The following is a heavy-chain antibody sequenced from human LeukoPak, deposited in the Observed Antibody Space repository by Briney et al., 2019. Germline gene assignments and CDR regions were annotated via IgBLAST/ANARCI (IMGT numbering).Heavy chain of an antibody. CDR1: GGTFSSYA. V-gene: IGHV1-69*13. Sequence: SVKVSCKASGGTFSSYAISWVRQAPGQGLEWMGGIIPIFGTANYAQKFQGRVTITADESTSTAYMELSSLRSEDTAVYYCARFLHEAPYYYYMDVWGKGTTVTVSS. CDR3: ARFLHEAPYYYYMDV. CDR2: IIPIFGTA. J-gene: IGHJ6*03.